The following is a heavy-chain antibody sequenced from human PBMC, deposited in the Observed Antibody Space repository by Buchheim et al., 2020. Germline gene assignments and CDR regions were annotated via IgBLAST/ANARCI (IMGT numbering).Heavy chain of an antibody. CDR3: AKGHDSSGYYVRFLDF. Sequence: EVQVLESGGGLVQAGGSLRLSCAASGFTFSNYGMSWVRQAPGKGLEWVSAINGRADRTYYADSVKGRFTISRDNSKNTLYLQLNSLRADDAAVYYCAKGHDSSGYYVRFLDFWGQGTL. D-gene: IGHD3-22*01. J-gene: IGHJ4*02. CDR2: INGRADRT. CDR1: GFTFSNYG. V-gene: IGHV3-23*01.